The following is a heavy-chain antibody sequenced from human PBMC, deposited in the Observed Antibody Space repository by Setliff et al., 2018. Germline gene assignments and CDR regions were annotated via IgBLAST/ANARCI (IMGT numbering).Heavy chain of an antibody. D-gene: IGHD6-19*01. V-gene: IGHV3-23*01. CDR2: ISGGADKT. J-gene: IGHJ4*02. CDR1: GFDYA. Sequence: GGSLRLSCVVSGFDYAMSWVRQAPGKRLEWVSSISGGADKTYYADSVRGRFTISRDNSKNILYLQMNSLRPEDTAVYYCARSSAPSVVLAADFDYWGQGTLVTVSS. CDR3: ARSSAPSVVLAADFDY.